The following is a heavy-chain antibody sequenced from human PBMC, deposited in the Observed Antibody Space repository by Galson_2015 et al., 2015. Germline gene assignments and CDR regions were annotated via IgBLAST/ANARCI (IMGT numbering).Heavy chain of an antibody. CDR3: ARLRGYCSAGTCYIDF. J-gene: IGHJ4*02. Sequence: SVKVSCKASGYTFTDYYLHWVRQASGQGLEWMGIINPRGGTSRSAQKFQGRVTMTRDTSTSTVYLEINSLGLDDTAVYYCARLRGYCSAGTCYIDFWGQGTLVTVSS. CDR1: GYTFTDYY. D-gene: IGHD2-15*01. V-gene: IGHV1-46*01. CDR2: INPRGGTS.